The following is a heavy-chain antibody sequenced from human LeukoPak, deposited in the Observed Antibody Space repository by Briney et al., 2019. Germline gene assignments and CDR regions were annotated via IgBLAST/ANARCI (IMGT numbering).Heavy chain of an antibody. CDR3: ARHADGGVFDY. Sequence: TSETLSLTCTVSGGSISSSSYYWGWIRQPPGKGLEWIGSIYYSGSTYYNPSLESRVTISVDTSKNQFSLKLSSVTAADTAVYYCARHADGGVFDYWGQGTLVTVSS. D-gene: IGHD2-8*02. J-gene: IGHJ4*02. CDR2: IYYSGST. CDR1: GGSISSSSYY. V-gene: IGHV4-39*01.